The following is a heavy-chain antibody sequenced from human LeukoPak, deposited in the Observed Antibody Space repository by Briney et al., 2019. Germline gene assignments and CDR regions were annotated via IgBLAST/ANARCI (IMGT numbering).Heavy chain of an antibody. J-gene: IGHJ4*02. CDR1: GFIFNKHA. CDR3: AKGGKWDVTPFDY. CDR2: LSGSGGST. V-gene: IGHV3-23*01. Sequence: PGGSLRLSCAASGFIFNKHAMSWVRQAPGKGLEWVSGLSGSGGSTYYADSVKGRFTISRDNSKNTLYLQVNSLRAEDTAVYYCAKGGKWDVTPFDYWGQGTLVTVSS. D-gene: IGHD1-26*01.